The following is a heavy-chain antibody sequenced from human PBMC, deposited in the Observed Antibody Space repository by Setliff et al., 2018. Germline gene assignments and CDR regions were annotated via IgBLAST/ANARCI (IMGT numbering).Heavy chain of an antibody. Sequence: PSETLSLTCNVSGGSVSSTSHYWGWIRQPPGKGMEGIGSVYYSGYTYYNPSLQSRVTISVHMSKNQFSMKLTSVTAADTAVYYCARVDFTMIQGVLGLWGRGTLVTVSS. J-gene: IGHJ1*01. CDR2: VYYSGYT. D-gene: IGHD3-10*01. CDR3: ARVDFTMIQGVLGL. CDR1: GGSVSSTSHY. V-gene: IGHV4-39*07.